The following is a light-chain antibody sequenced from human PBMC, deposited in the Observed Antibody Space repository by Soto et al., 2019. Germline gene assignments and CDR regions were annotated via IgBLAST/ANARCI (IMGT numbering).Light chain of an antibody. CDR1: QSISNW. Sequence: DIQMTQSPSTLSASVGARVTITCRASQSISNWLAWYQQRPGEAPKLLMYDASTLENWVPSRFSGGGSGTEFTLTISGLRPDDFATYDCKQYNTYSYTFGQGTKLEIK. V-gene: IGKV1-5*01. J-gene: IGKJ2*01. CDR3: KQYNTYSYT. CDR2: DAS.